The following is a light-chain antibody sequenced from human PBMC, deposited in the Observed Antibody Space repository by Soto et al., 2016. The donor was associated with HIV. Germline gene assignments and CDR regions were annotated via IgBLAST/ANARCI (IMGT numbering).Light chain of an antibody. CDR2: DDN. J-gene: IGLJ1*01. CDR3: QVWHSGGDNYV. V-gene: IGLV3-21*03. Sequence: SYELTQPPSVSVAPGKTARITCEGNNIGTKSVHWYQQKSDQAPVLVVYDDNDRPSGIPERLSGSNSGSAATLTISRVEAGDEADYYCQVWHSGGDNYVFGPGTKATVL. CDR1: NIGTKS.